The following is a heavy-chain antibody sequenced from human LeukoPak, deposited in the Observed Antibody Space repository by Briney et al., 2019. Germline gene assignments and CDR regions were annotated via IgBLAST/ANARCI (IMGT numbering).Heavy chain of an antibody. CDR2: TNHSGST. D-gene: IGHD6-13*01. CDR3: ARHNGPIAAPDYFDY. CDR1: GGSFSGYY. Sequence: SETLSLTCAVYGGSFSGYYWSWIRQPPGKGLEWIGETNHSGSTNYNPSLKSRVTISVDTSKNQFSLKLSSVTAADTAVYYCARHNGPIAAPDYFDYWGQGTLVTVSS. V-gene: IGHV4-34*01. J-gene: IGHJ4*02.